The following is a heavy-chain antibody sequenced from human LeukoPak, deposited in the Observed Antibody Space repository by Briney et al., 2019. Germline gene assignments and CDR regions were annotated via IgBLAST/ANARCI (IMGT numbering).Heavy chain of an antibody. CDR2: ISGRGGST. CDR1: GSTFSSYA. V-gene: IGHV3-23*01. D-gene: IGHD6-13*01. Sequence: GGSLRLSWAPSGSTFSSYAMSWAGQAPGKGLEWVSAISGRGGSTYYADSVKGRFTISRDNSKNTLYLQMNSLRAEDTAVYYCASRTIDLYSSSWYFDYWGQGTLVTVSS. CDR3: ASRTIDLYSSSWYFDY. J-gene: IGHJ4*02.